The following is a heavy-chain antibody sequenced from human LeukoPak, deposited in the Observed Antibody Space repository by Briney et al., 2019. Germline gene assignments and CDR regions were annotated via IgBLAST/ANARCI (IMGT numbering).Heavy chain of an antibody. CDR2: ISGSGGSK. Sequence: QSGGPLRLSCAASGFTFYSCAMSWVRQAQGKGLEWVPAISGSGGSKYYADSVKGRFTISRGNSKNTLYLKMNSLRAEDTAIYYCAKDTPYGGNPHLTFDPWGQGTLVTVSS. CDR3: AKDTPYGGNPHLTFDP. CDR1: GFTFYSCA. J-gene: IGHJ5*02. D-gene: IGHD4-23*01. V-gene: IGHV3-23*01.